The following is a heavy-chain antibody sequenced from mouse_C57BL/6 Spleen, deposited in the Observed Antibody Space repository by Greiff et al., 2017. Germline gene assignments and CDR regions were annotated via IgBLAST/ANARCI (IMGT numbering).Heavy chain of an antibody. J-gene: IGHJ2*01. CDR1: GYTFTSYW. V-gene: IGHV1-55*01. D-gene: IGHD4-1*01. CDR3: ASNWDKDFDY. CDR2: IYPGSGST. Sequence: QVQLQQPGAELVKPGASVKMSCKASGYTFTSYWITWVKQRPGQGLEWIGDIYPGSGSTNYNEKFKSKDTLTVDTSSSTAYMQFSSLTSEDSAVYYCASNWDKDFDYWGQGTTLTGSS.